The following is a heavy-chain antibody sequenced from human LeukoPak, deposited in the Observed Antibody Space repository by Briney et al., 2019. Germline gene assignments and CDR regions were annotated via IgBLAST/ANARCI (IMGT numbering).Heavy chain of an antibody. D-gene: IGHD2-2*01. CDR1: GFTFSNAW. CDR2: ISYDGSNK. J-gene: IGHJ4*02. CDR3: AKDIRYCSSTSCPLDY. Sequence: PGGSLRLSCAASGFTFSNAWMSWVRQAPGKGLEWVAVISYDGSNKYYADSVKGRFTISRDNSKNTLYLQMNSLRAEDTAVYYCAKDIRYCSSTSCPLDYWGQGTLVTVSS. V-gene: IGHV3-30*18.